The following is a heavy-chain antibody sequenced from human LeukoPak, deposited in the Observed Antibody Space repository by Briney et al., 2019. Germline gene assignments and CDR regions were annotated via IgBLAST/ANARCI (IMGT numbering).Heavy chain of an antibody. V-gene: IGHV1-18*01. Sequence: ASVKVSCKASGYTFTSYGISWVRQAPGQGLEWMGWTSAYNGNTNYAQKLQGRVTMTTDTSTSTAYMELRSLRSDDTAVYYCARAGYSSSWTNWFDPWGQGTLVTVSS. CDR3: ARAGYSSSWTNWFDP. J-gene: IGHJ5*02. CDR2: TSAYNGNT. D-gene: IGHD6-13*01. CDR1: GYTFTSYG.